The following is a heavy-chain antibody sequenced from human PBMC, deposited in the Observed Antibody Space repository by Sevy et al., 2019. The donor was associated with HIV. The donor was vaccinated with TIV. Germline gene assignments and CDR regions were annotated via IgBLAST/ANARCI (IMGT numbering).Heavy chain of an antibody. CDR2: ISDDGIGT. CDR3: HAASQGS. D-gene: IGHD6-25*01. J-gene: IGHJ5*02. CDR1: GFSFNSYW. V-gene: IGHV3-74*01. Sequence: GGSLRLSCAASGFSFNSYWMHWVRQAPGKGLEWVSHISDDGIGTTYADSVKGRFTISRDNAKNTLYLQMNSLRAEDTGIYYCHAASQGSWGQGTLVTVSS.